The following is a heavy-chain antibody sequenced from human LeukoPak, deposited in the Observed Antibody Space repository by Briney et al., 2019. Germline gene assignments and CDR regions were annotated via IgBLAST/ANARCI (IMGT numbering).Heavy chain of an antibody. CDR1: GGSISSGGYY. V-gene: IGHV4-31*03. CDR2: IYYSGST. J-gene: IGHJ6*02. CDR3: ARVAYCYYGMDI. Sequence: SQTLSPTCTVSGGSISSGGYYWSWIRQHPGKGLEWIGYIYYSGSTYYNPSLKSRVTISVDTSKNQFSLKLSSVTAADTAVYYCARVAYCYYGMDIWGQGTTVTVSS.